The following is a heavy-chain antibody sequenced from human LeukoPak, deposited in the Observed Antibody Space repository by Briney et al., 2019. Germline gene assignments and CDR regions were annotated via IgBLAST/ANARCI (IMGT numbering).Heavy chain of an antibody. CDR1: GFTFSNYN. CDR3: VRGDKRDY. J-gene: IGHJ4*02. CDR2: ISRSGGST. D-gene: IGHD5-24*01. V-gene: IGHV3-21*01. Sequence: GGSLRLSCVGFGFTFSNYNLSWVRQAPGKGLEWVSSISRSGGSTYYAESVKGRLTISRDNAESSVYLQVNSLRVEDTAVYYCVRGDKRDYWGQGTPVTVSS.